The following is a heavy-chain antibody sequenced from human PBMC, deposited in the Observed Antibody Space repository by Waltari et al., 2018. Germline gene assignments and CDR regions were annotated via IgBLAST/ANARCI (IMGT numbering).Heavy chain of an antibody. CDR3: AHRREAAAGRTNYYYMDV. V-gene: IGHV2-5*01. J-gene: IGHJ6*03. Sequence: QITLKESGPTLVKPTQTLTLTCTFSGFSLSTSGVGVGWIRQPPGKALEWLALIYWNADKRYSPSLKSRLTITKDTSKNQVVLTMTIMDPVDTATYYCAHRREAAAGRTNYYYMDVWGKGTTVTVSS. D-gene: IGHD6-13*01. CDR2: IYWNADK. CDR1: GFSLSTSGVG.